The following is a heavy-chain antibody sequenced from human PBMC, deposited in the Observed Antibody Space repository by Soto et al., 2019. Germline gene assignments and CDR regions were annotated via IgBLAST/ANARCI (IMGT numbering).Heavy chain of an antibody. Sequence: QVQLVQSGAEVRKPGASVKVSCKASGYTFTSYGISWVRQAPGQGLEWMGWISAYNGNTNYAQKLQGRVTMTTDTSTSTAYMELRSLRSDDTAVYYCARDHCSGGSCYYYYYGMDVWGQGTTVTVSS. V-gene: IGHV1-18*01. J-gene: IGHJ6*02. CDR2: ISAYNGNT. CDR3: ARDHCSGGSCYYYYYGMDV. CDR1: GYTFTSYG. D-gene: IGHD2-15*01.